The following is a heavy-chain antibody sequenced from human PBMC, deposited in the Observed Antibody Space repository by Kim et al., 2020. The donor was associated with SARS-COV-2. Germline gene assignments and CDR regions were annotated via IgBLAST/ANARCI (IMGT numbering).Heavy chain of an antibody. CDR2: IYYSGST. V-gene: IGHV4-39*01. D-gene: IGHD6-19*01. Sequence: SETLSLTCTVSGGSISSSSYYWGWIRQPPGKGLEWIGSIYYSGSTYYNPSLKSRVTISVDTSKNQFSLKLSSVTAADTAVYYCARRRAVWFDPWGQGTLVTVSS. CDR1: GGSISSSSYY. CDR3: ARRRAVWFDP. J-gene: IGHJ5*02.